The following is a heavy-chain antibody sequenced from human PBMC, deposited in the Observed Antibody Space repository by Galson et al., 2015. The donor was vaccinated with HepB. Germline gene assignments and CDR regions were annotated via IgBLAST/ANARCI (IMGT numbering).Heavy chain of an antibody. CDR1: GYTFTSYA. Sequence: SVKVSCKASGYTFTSYAMNWVRQAPGQGLEWMGWINTNTGNPTYAQGFTGRFVFSLDTSVSTAYLQISSLKAEDTAVYYCARDPNANSKYSSGWAMRAFDIWGQGTMVTVSS. CDR2: INTNTGNP. D-gene: IGHD6-19*01. V-gene: IGHV7-4-1*02. J-gene: IGHJ3*02. CDR3: ARDPNANSKYSSGWAMRAFDI.